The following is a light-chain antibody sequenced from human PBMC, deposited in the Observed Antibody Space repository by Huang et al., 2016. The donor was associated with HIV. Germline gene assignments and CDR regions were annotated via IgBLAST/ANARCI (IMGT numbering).Light chain of an antibody. CDR3: QQRANWPLT. V-gene: IGKV3-11*01. J-gene: IGKJ4*01. Sequence: EIVLTQSPATLSLSPGERATLSCRASQSVSSYLAWYQQKPGQAPRLLIYAATNRATGIPARFSGSGSGTDLTLTISSLGPEDFAVYYCQQRANWPLTFGGGAKVEIK. CDR2: AAT. CDR1: QSVSSY.